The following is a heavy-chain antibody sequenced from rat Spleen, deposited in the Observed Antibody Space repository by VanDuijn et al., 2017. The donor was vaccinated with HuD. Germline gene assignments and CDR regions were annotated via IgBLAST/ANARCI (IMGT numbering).Heavy chain of an antibody. CDR3: ARIDYYLYVLDA. D-gene: IGHD1-1*01. CDR2: ISTGDDNT. J-gene: IGHJ4*01. V-gene: IGHV5S13*01. Sequence: EVQLVESDGGLVQPGRSLKLSCVASGFTFSNFGIHWVRQAPTKGLEWVASISTGDDNTYYRDSVKGRFTISRDNAKSTLYLQMDSLRSEDTATYYCARIDYYLYVLDAWGQGASVTVSS. CDR1: GFTFSNFG.